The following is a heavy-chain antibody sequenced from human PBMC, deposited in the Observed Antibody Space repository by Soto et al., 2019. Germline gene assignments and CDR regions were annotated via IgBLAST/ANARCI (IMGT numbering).Heavy chain of an antibody. CDR3: ARDPERLKFGDIDF. J-gene: IGHJ4*02. CDR1: GVVFSAYV. CDR2: ISHDEYYI. V-gene: IGHV3-30*19. Sequence: QVHLVESGGGGVQPGTSLRLSCATSGVVFSAYVMHWVRQAPGKGLEWVAMISHDEYYIYYADSVKGRFTISRDNSKDTLYLQMRNLKTEDTAMYYCARDPERLKFGDIDFWGPGPLVTVSS. D-gene: IGHD3-16*01.